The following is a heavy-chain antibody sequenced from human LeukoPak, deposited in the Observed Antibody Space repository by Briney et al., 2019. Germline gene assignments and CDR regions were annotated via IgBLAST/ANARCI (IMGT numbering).Heavy chain of an antibody. J-gene: IGHJ6*02. CDR3: ARVLLWFGSYGMDV. CDR1: GGSISSYY. CDR2: IYYSGST. D-gene: IGHD3-10*01. Sequence: SETLSLTCTVSGGSISSYYWSWIRQPPGKGLEWIGYIYYSGSTNYNPSLTSRVTISVDTSKNQFSLKLSSVTAADTAVYYCARVLLWFGSYGMDVWGQGTTVTVSS. V-gene: IGHV4-59*01.